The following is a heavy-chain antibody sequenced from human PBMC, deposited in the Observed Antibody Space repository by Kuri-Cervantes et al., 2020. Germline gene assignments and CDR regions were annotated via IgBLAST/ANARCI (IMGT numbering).Heavy chain of an antibody. CDR1: GFTFSSYD. Sequence: ETLSLTCAASGFTFSSYDMHWVRQATGKGLEWVSAIGTAGDTYYPGSVKGRFTISRENAKNSLYLQMNSLRAGDTAVYYCARGIAAGWFDPWGQGTLVTVSS. CDR2: IGTAGDT. V-gene: IGHV3-13*01. CDR3: ARGIAAGWFDP. J-gene: IGHJ5*02. D-gene: IGHD6-25*01.